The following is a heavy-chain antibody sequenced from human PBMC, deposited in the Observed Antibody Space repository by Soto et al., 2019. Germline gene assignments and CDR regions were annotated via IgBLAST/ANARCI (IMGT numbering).Heavy chain of an antibody. CDR2: MNPNSGNT. Sequence: GASVKVSCKASGYTFTSYDINWVRQATGQGLEWMGWMNPNSGNTGYAQKFQGRVTMTRNTSISTAYMELSSLRSEDTAVYYCARDLAAAGRVGPWGQGTLVTVSS. CDR1: GYTFTSYD. CDR3: ARDLAAAGRVGP. J-gene: IGHJ5*02. V-gene: IGHV1-8*01. D-gene: IGHD6-13*01.